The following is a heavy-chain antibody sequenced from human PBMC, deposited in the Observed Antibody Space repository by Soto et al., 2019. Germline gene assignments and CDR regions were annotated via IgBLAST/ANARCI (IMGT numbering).Heavy chain of an antibody. V-gene: IGHV4-39*01. CDR3: ARLGYDFWSGYPGPFDY. CDR1: CGSISSSSYY. J-gene: IGHJ4*02. CDR2: IYYSGST. Sequence: SETLSLTCTVSCGSISSSSYYWGWIRQPPGKGLEWIGSIYYSGSTYYNPSLKSRVTISVDTSKNQFSLKLSSVTAADTAVYYCARLGYDFWSGYPGPFDYWGQGTLVTVSS. D-gene: IGHD3-3*01.